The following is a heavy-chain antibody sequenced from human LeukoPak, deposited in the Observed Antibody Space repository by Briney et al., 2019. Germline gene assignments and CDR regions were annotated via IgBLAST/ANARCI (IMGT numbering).Heavy chain of an antibody. V-gene: IGHV4-34*01. Sequence: SETLSLTCAGYGGSFSGYYWSWIRQPPGKGLEWIGEINHSGSTNYNPSLKSRVTISVDTSKNQFSLKLSSVTAADTAVYYCARGGKAYYYFDYWGQGTLVTVSS. CDR2: INHSGST. CDR1: GGSFSGYY. CDR3: ARGGKAYYYFDY. D-gene: IGHD1-26*01. J-gene: IGHJ4*02.